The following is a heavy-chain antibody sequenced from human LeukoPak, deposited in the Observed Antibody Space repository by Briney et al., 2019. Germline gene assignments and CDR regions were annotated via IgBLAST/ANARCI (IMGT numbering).Heavy chain of an antibody. CDR2: ISPGDSDA. J-gene: IGHJ4*02. D-gene: IGHD2-2*01. CDR3: ARRYCSSTSCNPYCFDY. Sequence: GGSLKISCKCSGYTFTNYYIGGVRKTHGKGLEWMGIISPGDSDARYPPSFQGQITISADKSISTAYLRWSSLKASDTAMYYCARRYCSSTSCNPYCFDYWGQGTLVTVSS. V-gene: IGHV5-51*01. CDR1: GYTFTNYY.